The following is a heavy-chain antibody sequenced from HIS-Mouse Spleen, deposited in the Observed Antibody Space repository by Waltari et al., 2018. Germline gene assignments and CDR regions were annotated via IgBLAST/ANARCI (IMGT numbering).Heavy chain of an antibody. CDR1: GYSISSGYY. Sequence: QVQLQESGPGLVKPSETLSLTCTVSGYSISSGYYWGWIRQPPGKGLEWIGSIYHSGSTDNTPSLKSRVTISVDTSQNQFSLKRSSVTAADTAVYYCARDAITMIVVVITTHAFDIWGQGTMVTVSS. J-gene: IGHJ3*02. D-gene: IGHD3-22*01. CDR2: IYHSGST. V-gene: IGHV4-38-2*02. CDR3: ARDAITMIVVVITTHAFDI.